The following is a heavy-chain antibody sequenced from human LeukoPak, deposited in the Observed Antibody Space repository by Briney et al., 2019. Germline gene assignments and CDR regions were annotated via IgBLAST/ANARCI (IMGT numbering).Heavy chain of an antibody. CDR3: AREAGSYWDY. Sequence: SETLSLTCTVSGGSISSYYWSWIRQPPGKGLEWIGYIYYSGSTYYNPSLKSRVTISVDTSKNQFSLKLSSVTAADTAVYYCAREAGSYWDYWGQGTLVTVSS. CDR2: IYYSGST. J-gene: IGHJ4*02. V-gene: IGHV4-59*12. D-gene: IGHD5-18*01. CDR1: GGSISSYY.